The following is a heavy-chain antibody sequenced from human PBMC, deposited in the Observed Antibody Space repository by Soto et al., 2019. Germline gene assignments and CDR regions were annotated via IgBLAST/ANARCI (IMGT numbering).Heavy chain of an antibody. V-gene: IGHV3-7*01. J-gene: IGHJ4*02. D-gene: IGHD6-13*01. Sequence: EVQLVESGGGLVQPGGSLRLSCAASGFTFSSYWMSWVRQAPGKGLEWVANIKQDGSEKYYVDSVKGRFTISRDNAMNSLYLQMNSLRAEDTAVYYCARDIGAAAPHYWGQGTLVTVSS. CDR2: IKQDGSEK. CDR3: ARDIGAAAPHY. CDR1: GFTFSSYW.